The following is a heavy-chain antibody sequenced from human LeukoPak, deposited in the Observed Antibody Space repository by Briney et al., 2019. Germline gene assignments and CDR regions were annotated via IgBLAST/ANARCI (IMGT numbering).Heavy chain of an antibody. D-gene: IGHD3-9*01. CDR3: ARVPPKTYVVLTDYHTKSDGY. CDR2: IDPNTGRT. V-gene: IGHV1-2*02. CDR1: GYTFTGYF. J-gene: IGHJ4*02. Sequence: ASVRVSCKSSGYTFTGYFIHWVRQVPGHGLEWMGWIDPNTGRTHSAQRLQDRVTMTRDTSISTAYMDVSSVTSDDTAVYYCARVPPKTYVVLTDYHTKSDGYWGRGTLVTVSS.